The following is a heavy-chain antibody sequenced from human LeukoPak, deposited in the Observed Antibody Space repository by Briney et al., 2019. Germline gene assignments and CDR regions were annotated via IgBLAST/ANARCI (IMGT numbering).Heavy chain of an antibody. CDR2: IIPIFGTA. CDR1: GGTFSSYA. Sequence: ASVKVSCKASGGTFSSYAISWVRQAPGKGLEWMGGIIPIFGTANYAQKFQGRVTITTDESTSTAYMELSSLRSEDTAVYYCARAPRLTGPFPYWGQGTLVTVSS. J-gene: IGHJ4*02. CDR3: ARAPRLTGPFPY. D-gene: IGHD1-20*01. V-gene: IGHV1-69*05.